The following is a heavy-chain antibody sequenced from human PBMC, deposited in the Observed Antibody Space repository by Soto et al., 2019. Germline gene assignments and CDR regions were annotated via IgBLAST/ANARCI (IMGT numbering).Heavy chain of an antibody. CDR1: GFTVSSYA. CDR3: AKDRTTVDFHYGMDV. Sequence: EVQLLESGGGLVQLGGSLRLSCAASGFTVSSYAMTWVRQAPGKGLEWVSGISGGGGSTYYADSVKGRFTISRDNSKNTLFLQMNSLRAEDTAVYYCAKDRTTVDFHYGMDVWGQGTTVSVSS. J-gene: IGHJ6*02. CDR2: ISGGGGST. V-gene: IGHV3-23*01. D-gene: IGHD4-17*01.